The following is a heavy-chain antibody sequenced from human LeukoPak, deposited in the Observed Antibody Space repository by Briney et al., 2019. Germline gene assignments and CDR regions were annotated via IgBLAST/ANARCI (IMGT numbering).Heavy chain of an antibody. V-gene: IGHV5-51*01. D-gene: IGHD2-2*01. CDR1: GYSFTSYW. J-gene: IGHJ6*02. CDR3: ARLCSSTSCYGLRDGMDV. Sequence: GESLKISCKGSGYSFTSYWIGWVRQMPGKGLEWMGIIYPGDSDTRYSPSFQGQVTISADKSISTAYLQWSSLKASDTAMYYCARLCSSTSCYGLRDGMDVWGQGTTVTVSS. CDR2: IYPGDSDT.